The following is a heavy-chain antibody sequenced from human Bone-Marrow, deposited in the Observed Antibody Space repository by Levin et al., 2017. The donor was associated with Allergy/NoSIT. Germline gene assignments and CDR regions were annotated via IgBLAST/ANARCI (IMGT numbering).Heavy chain of an antibody. CDR3: ARGALPDY. CDR1: GFTFGDLY. CDR2: ISTSGSAA. Sequence: GESLKISCVASGFTFGDLYMSWIRQAPGQGLEWISYISTSGSAAYYADSVRGRFTISRDNAKKSVYLQMDSLRAEDTALYYCARGALPDYWGQGTLVTVSS. V-gene: IGHV3-11*01. J-gene: IGHJ4*02.